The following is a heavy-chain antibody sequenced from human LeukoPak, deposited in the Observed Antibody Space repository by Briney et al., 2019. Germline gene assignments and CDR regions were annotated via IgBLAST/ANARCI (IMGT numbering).Heavy chain of an antibody. CDR2: IFYSGNT. D-gene: IGHD3-16*01. CDR1: GGSISSSNYY. V-gene: IGHV4-39*01. J-gene: IGHJ6*03. Sequence: SETLSLTCTVSGGSISSSNYYWGWLRQPPGKGLEWIGTIFYSGNTYYNPSLKSRVTISVDTSKNQFSLKLNSVTAADTAVYYCARHPWGPYYYYYYMDVWGKGTTVIVSS. CDR3: ARHPWGPYYYYYYMDV.